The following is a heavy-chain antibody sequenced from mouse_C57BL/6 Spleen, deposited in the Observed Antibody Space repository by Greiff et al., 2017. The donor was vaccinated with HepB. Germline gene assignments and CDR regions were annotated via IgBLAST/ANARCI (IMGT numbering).Heavy chain of an antibody. J-gene: IGHJ1*03. D-gene: IGHD1-1*01. CDR3: ARYTTVVAPNWYFDV. CDR1: GYTFTDYY. Sequence: QVQLQQSGAELVRPGASVKLSCKASGYTFTDYYINWVKQRPGQGLEWIARIYPGSGNTYYNEKFKGKATLTAEKSSSTAYMQLSSLTSEDSAVYFCARYTTVVAPNWYFDVWGTWTTVTVSS. V-gene: IGHV1-76*01. CDR2: IYPGSGNT.